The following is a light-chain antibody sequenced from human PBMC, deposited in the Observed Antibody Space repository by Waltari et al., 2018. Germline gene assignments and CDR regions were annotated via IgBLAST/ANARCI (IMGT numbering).Light chain of an antibody. J-gene: IGLJ3*02. CDR3: CSYAGSSTWV. CDR2: EVS. Sequence: QSALTQPASVSGSPGQSITISCTGTSSDVGSYNIFSWYQQHPGKAPKFMIYEVSKRPSGVSNRFSGSKSGNTASLTISGLQAEDEAAYYCCSYAGSSTWVFGGGTKLTVL. CDR1: SSDVGSYNI. V-gene: IGLV2-23*02.